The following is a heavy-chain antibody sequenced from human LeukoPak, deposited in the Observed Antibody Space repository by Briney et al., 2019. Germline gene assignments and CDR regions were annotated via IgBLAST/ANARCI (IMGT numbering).Heavy chain of an antibody. CDR3: AREMVRDAFDI. Sequence: SQTLSLTRNGSGGFISRHGHYWSWIRQYPGKGLEAIRSVSSSGTTTYNPTLKSRVTISLDTSQNQFSLNLRSLTAADTAVYYCAREMVRDAFDIWGQGTMVTVSS. J-gene: IGHJ3*02. CDR1: GGFISRHGHY. D-gene: IGHD2-8*01. CDR2: VSSSGTT. V-gene: IGHV4-31*03.